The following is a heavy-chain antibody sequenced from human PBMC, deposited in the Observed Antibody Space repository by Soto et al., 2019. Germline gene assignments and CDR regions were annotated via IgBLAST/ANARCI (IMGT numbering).Heavy chain of an antibody. J-gene: IGHJ4*02. D-gene: IGHD6-6*01. CDR3: AKDESSSSHFDY. CDR1: GFTFSSYA. Sequence: EVQLLESGGGLVQPGGSLRLSCAASGFTFSSYAMSWVRQAPGKGLEWVSAISGSGGSTYYADSVKGRFTISRDNFKNTLYLQMNSLRAEDTAVYYCAKDESSSSHFDYWGQGTLVTVSS. CDR2: ISGSGGST. V-gene: IGHV3-23*01.